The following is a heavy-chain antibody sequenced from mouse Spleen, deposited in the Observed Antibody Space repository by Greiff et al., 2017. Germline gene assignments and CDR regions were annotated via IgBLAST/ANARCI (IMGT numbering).Heavy chain of an antibody. J-gene: IGHJ2*01. D-gene: IGHD1-2*01. CDR3: ARSLYYGYGEDY. CDR1: GFTFSSYG. CDR2: ISSGGSYT. V-gene: IGHV5-6*01. Sequence: EVQRVESGGDLVKPGGSLKLSCAASGFTFSSYGMSWVRQTPDKRLEWVATISSGGSYTYYPDSVKGRFTISRDNAKNTLYLQMSSLKSEDTAMYYCARSLYYGYGEDYWGQGTTLTVSS.